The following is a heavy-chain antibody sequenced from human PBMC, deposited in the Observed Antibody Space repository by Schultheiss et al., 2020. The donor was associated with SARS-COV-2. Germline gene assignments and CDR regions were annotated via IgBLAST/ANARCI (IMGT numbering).Heavy chain of an antibody. CDR2: ISSSSSYI. V-gene: IGHV3-21*01. CDR3: ARDFPRSYYYDSSGLFDY. D-gene: IGHD3-22*01. CDR1: GFTFSSYW. J-gene: IGHJ4*02. Sequence: GGSLRLSCAASGFTFSSYWMHWVRQAPGKGLEWVSSISSSSSYIYYADSVKGRFTISRDNAKNSLYLQMNSLRAEDTAVYYCARDFPRSYYYDSSGLFDYWGQGTLVTVSS.